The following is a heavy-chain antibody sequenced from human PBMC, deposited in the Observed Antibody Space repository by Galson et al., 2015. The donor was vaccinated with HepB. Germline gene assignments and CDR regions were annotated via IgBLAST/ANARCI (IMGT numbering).Heavy chain of an antibody. Sequence: QSGAEVKEPGESLRISCKGSAYSFSSYWISWVRQMPGKGLEWMGRIDPSDSYTNYSPPFQSHVTISADKSISTAYLQWSSLKASDTAMYYCARHYGGTSGGAYYYYGMDVWGQGTTVTVSS. CDR3: ARHYGGTSGGAYYYYGMDV. D-gene: IGHD4-23*01. V-gene: IGHV5-10-1*01. J-gene: IGHJ6*02. CDR1: AYSFSSYW. CDR2: IDPSDSYT.